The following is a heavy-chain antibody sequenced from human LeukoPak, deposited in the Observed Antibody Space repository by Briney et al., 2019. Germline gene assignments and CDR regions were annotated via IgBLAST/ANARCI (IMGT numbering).Heavy chain of an antibody. D-gene: IGHD3-10*01. J-gene: IGHJ5*02. V-gene: IGHV3-21*01. CDR1: GFTFSSYS. Sequence: GGSLRLSCAASGFTFSSYSMNWVRQAPGKGLEWVSSISSSSSYIYYAGSVKGRFTISRDNAKNSLYLQMNSLRAEDTAVYYCARDPKYYYGSGSYPMPWGQGTLVTVSS. CDR2: ISSSSSYI. CDR3: ARDPKYYYGSGSYPMP.